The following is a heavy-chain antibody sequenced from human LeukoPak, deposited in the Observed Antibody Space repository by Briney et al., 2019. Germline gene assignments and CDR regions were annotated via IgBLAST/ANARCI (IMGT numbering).Heavy chain of an antibody. CDR2: IYHSGTT. CDR1: GYSISSGYY. D-gene: IGHD3-22*01. Sequence: PSETLSLTCTVSGYSISSGYYWGWVRQPPGKGLEWIGSIYHSGTTYYNPSLKSRVTISVDTSKNQFSLSLSSVTAADTAVYYCARDSKQGYDTSGLSYWGQGSLVTVSS. V-gene: IGHV4-38-2*02. CDR3: ARDSKQGYDTSGLSY. J-gene: IGHJ4*02.